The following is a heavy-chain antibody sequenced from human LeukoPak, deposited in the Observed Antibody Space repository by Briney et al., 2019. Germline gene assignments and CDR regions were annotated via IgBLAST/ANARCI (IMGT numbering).Heavy chain of an antibody. Sequence: SETLSLTCTVSGGSISSYYRSWIRQPPGKGLEWIGYIYYSGSTNYNPSLKSRVTISVDTSKNQFSLKLASVTAADTAVYYCARGYGYNSEYWGQGTLVTVSS. V-gene: IGHV4-59*01. CDR1: GGSISSYY. J-gene: IGHJ4*02. CDR2: IYYSGST. CDR3: ARGYGYNSEY. D-gene: IGHD5-24*01.